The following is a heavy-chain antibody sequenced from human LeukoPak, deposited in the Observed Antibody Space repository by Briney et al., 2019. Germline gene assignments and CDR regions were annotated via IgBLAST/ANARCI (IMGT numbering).Heavy chain of an antibody. J-gene: IGHJ3*02. CDR1: GFTVSSNY. CDR3: AKIHQNRVVVGAKGAFDI. D-gene: IGHD2-15*01. V-gene: IGHV3-53*01. CDR2: IYSGGGT. Sequence: GGSLRLSCAASGFTVSSNYMSWVRQAPGKGLEWVSVIYSGGGTYYADSVKGRFTISRDTSKDTVYLQMDSLRAEDTAIYYCAKIHQNRVVVGAKGAFDIWGQGTVVTVSS.